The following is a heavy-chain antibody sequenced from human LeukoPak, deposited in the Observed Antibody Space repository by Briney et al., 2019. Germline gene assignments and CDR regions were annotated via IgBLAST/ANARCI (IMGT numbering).Heavy chain of an antibody. CDR2: IRYDGSNK. CDR1: GFTFSSYG. V-gene: IGHV3-30*02. J-gene: IGHJ4*02. CDR3: AKDGYSSGWYSGYFDY. D-gene: IGHD6-19*01. Sequence: GGSLRLSCAASGFTFSSYGMHWVRQAPGKGLEWVAFIRYDGSNKYYADSVKGRFTISRENSKNTLYLQMNSLRAEDTAVYYCAKDGYSSGWYSGYFDYWGQGTLVTVSS.